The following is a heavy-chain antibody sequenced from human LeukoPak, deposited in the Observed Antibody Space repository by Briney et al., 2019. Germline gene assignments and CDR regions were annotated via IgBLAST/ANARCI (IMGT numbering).Heavy chain of an antibody. CDR1: GGTFSSYA. Sequence: GASVKVSCKASGGTFSSYAISWVRQAPGQGLEWMGRIIPILGIANYAQKFQGRVTITADKSTSTAYMELSSLRSEDTAVYYCARHGSVNGNFDYWGQGTLVTVSS. D-gene: IGHD3-10*01. CDR3: ARHGSVNGNFDY. J-gene: IGHJ4*02. V-gene: IGHV1-69*04. CDR2: IIPILGIA.